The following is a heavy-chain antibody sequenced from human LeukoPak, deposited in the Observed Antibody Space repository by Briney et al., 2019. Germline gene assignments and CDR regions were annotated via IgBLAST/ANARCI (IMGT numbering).Heavy chain of an antibody. CDR1: GYTFTGYY. V-gene: IGHV1-2*02. J-gene: IGHJ4*02. D-gene: IGHD6-13*01. CDR3: ARALAAAAGRRAGMMGD. Sequence: ASVKVSCKASGYTFTGYYMHWVRQAPGQGLEWMGWINPNSGGTNYAQKFQGRGTMTRDTSISTAYMELSRLRSDDTAVYYCARALAAAAGRRAGMMGDWGQGTLVTVSS. CDR2: INPNSGGT.